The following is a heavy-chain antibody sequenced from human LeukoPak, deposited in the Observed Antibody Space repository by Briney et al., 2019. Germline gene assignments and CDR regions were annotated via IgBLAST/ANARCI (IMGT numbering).Heavy chain of an antibody. CDR1: GGSISSSNW. J-gene: IGHJ2*01. D-gene: IGHD6-13*01. CDR2: IYHSGST. Sequence: SETLSLTCAVSGGSISSSNWWSWVRQPPGKGLEWIGEIYHSGSTNYNPSLKSRVTISVDKSKNQFSLKLSSVTAADTAVYYCAREAAPRGWYFDLWGRGTLVTVSS. V-gene: IGHV4-4*02. CDR3: AREAAPRGWYFDL.